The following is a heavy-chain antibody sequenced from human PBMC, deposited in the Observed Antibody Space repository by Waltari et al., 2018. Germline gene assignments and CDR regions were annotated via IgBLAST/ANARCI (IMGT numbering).Heavy chain of an antibody. CDR2: NNIGDIT. CDR3: VTGPRDKWVGRYSGEFFHH. D-gene: IGHD3-9*01. J-gene: IGHJ1*01. Sequence: QVQLQQWGAGLVRPSETLSLTCDVYGVSLTDYYWTWIRQSPGQGLDWIGENNIGDITYDTRSLDNRCTILLDKSKNQFSRRLDSVTAADTAVYYGVTGPRDKWVGRYSGEFFHHWGPGTLVTVSS. CDR1: GVSLTDYY. V-gene: IGHV4-34*02.